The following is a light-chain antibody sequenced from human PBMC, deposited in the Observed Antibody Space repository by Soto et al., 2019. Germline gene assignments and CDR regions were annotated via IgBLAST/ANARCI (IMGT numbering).Light chain of an antibody. CDR2: GNS. Sequence: QSVLTQPPSVSGAPGQRVTISCTGSSSNIGPGYDVHWYQQLPGTAPKLLIYGNSNRPSGVPDRFSGSKSGTSASLAITGLQAEDEADYYCQSYDSSWVFGGGTKLTVL. CDR3: QSYDSSWV. J-gene: IGLJ3*02. CDR1: SSNIGPGYD. V-gene: IGLV1-40*01.